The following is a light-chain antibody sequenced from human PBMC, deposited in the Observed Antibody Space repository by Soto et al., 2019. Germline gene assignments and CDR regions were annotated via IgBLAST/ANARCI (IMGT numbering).Light chain of an antibody. J-gene: IGKJ4*01. CDR3: QQRSDWPLT. Sequence: EIVMTQSPATLSVSPGERATLSCRASQSVSSNLAWYQQKPGQAPRLLIYGASTRATGIPARFSGSGSGTDFTLTISSLEPEDFAVYHCQQRSDWPLTFGGGTKVDI. CDR2: GAS. CDR1: QSVSSN. V-gene: IGKV3-15*01.